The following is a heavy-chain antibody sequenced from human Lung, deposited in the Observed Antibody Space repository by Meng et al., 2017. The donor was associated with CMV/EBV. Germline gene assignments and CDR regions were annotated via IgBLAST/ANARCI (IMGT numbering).Heavy chain of an antibody. J-gene: IGHJ6*02. V-gene: IGHV4-59*01. CDR1: GGSISGYY. CDR3: ARHGSGSYFYGMDV. Sequence: GSLRLXCTVSGGSISGYYWSWIRQPPGKGLEDIGYIYYSGSTSYNPSPKSRVTISVDTSKNQFSLKLSSVTAADTAVYYCARHGSGSYFYGMDVWGQGNXVXVSS. D-gene: IGHD3-10*01. CDR2: IYYSGST.